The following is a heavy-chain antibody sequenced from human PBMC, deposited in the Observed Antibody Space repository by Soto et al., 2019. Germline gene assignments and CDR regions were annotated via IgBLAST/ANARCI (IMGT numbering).Heavy chain of an antibody. V-gene: IGHV3-23*01. CDR3: AKDPRYCSGGSCYTYGVESDY. CDR1: GFTFSSYA. Sequence: GGSLRLSCAASGFTFSSYAMSWVRQAPGKGLEWVSAISGSGGSTYYADSVKGRFTISRDNSKNTLYLQMNSLRAEHTAVYYCAKDPRYCSGGSCYTYGVESDYWGQGTLVTVSS. J-gene: IGHJ4*02. CDR2: ISGSGGST. D-gene: IGHD2-15*01.